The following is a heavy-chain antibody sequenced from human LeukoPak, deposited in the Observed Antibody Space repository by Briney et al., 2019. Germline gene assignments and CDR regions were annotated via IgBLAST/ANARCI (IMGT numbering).Heavy chain of an antibody. D-gene: IGHD2-15*01. J-gene: IGHJ3*02. Sequence: PSETLSLTCAVYGGSFSDYYWGWIRQPPGKGLEWIGSIYYSGSTYYNPSLKSRVTISVDTSKNQFSVKLSSVTAADTAVYYCARVGCSGGSCYRSRGAFDIWGQGTMVTVSS. CDR3: ARVGCSGGSCYRSRGAFDI. CDR1: GGSFSDYY. CDR2: IYYSGST. V-gene: IGHV4-39*07.